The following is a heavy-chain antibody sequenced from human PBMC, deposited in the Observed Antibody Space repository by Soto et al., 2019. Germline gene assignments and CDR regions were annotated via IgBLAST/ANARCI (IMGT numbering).Heavy chain of an antibody. CDR1: GYTFATYD. J-gene: IGHJ5*01. V-gene: IGHV1-8*01. CDR3: GRSDGYNFNRLDF. D-gene: IGHD2-21*01. CDR2: MNPNSGNT. Sequence: QVQLVQSGAEVKTPGASVKVSCKASGYTFATYDINWVRQAPGQGLEWMGWMNPNSGNTSYAQKFQGRLTMTRDTAWNVDHMELSSLENEDPAVYYCGRSDGYNFNRLDFWGQGTLVTVSA.